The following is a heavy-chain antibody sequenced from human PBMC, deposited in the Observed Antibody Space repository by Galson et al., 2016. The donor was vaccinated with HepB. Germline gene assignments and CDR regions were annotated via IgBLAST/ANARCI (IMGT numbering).Heavy chain of an antibody. CDR1: GFSFRNYA. V-gene: IGHV3-30*04. CDR2: ISSDGSDK. CDR3: ARGPGNYNRGREHYYGMDV. D-gene: IGHD1-7*01. J-gene: IGHJ6*02. Sequence: LRLSCAASGFSFRNYAMPWVRQAPGKGLEWVSVISSDGSDKYYADSVKGRFTIPRDNSKNTLYLHMNSLRGEDTAVYFCARGPGNYNRGREHYYGMDVWGQGTTVTVSS.